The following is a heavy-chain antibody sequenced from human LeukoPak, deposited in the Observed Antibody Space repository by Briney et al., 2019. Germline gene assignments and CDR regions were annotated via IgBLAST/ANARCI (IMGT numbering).Heavy chain of an antibody. CDR3: TTTVVTQADDAFDI. V-gene: IGHV1-46*01. J-gene: IGHJ3*02. D-gene: IGHD4-23*01. Sequence: GASVKVSCKASGYTFTSYYMHWVRQAPGQGLEWMGIINPSGGSTSYAQKFQGRVTMTRNTSISTAYMELSSLRSEDTAVYYCTTTVVTQADDAFDIWGQGTMVTVSS. CDR1: GYTFTSYY. CDR2: INPSGGST.